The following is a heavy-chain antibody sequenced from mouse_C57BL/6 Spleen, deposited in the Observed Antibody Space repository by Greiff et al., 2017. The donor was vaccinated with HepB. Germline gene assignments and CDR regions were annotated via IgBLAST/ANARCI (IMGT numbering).Heavy chain of an antibody. CDR2: INPGSGGT. CDR1: GYAFTNYL. CDR3: ARSGYSNYGYFDV. J-gene: IGHJ1*03. V-gene: IGHV1-54*01. Sequence: QVQLQQSGAELVRPGTSVKVSCKASGYAFTNYLIEWVKQRPGQGLEWIGVINPGSGGTNYNEKFKGKATLTADKSSSTAYMQLSSLTSEDSAVYFCARSGYSNYGYFDVWGTGTTVTVSS. D-gene: IGHD2-5*01.